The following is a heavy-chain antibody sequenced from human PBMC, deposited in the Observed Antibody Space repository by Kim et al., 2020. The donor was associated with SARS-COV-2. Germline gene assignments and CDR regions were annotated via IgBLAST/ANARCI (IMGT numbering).Heavy chain of an antibody. D-gene: IGHD1-7*01. V-gene: IGHV1-69*13. CDR3: ARGGLGSGFITGTTDYYYGMDV. CDR1: GGTFSSYA. J-gene: IGHJ6*02. Sequence: SVKVSCKASGGTFSSYAISWVRQAPGQGLEWMGGIIPIFGTANYAQKFQGRVTITADESTSTAYMELSSLRSEDTAVYYCARGGLGSGFITGTTDYYYGMDVWGQGTTVTVSS. CDR2: IIPIFGTA.